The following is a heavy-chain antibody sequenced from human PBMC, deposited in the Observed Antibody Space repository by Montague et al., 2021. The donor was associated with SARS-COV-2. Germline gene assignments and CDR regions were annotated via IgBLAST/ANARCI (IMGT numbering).Heavy chain of an antibody. CDR3: TRFSGRVDY. J-gene: IGHJ4*02. D-gene: IGHD6-19*01. CDR1: GFTFGDYA. Sequence: SLRLSCAASGFTFGDYAMSWVRQAPGKGLEWVGFIRSKNYGGTTEYAASVKGRFTISRDDPESIAYLQMNSLKTEDTAVYYCTRFSGRVDYWGQGTLVTVSS. V-gene: IGHV3-49*04. CDR2: IRSKNYGGTT.